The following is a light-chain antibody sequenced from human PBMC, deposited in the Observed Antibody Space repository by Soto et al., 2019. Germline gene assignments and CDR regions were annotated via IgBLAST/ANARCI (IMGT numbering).Light chain of an antibody. CDR3: SSYTRTDTVV. Sequence: QSALTQPASVSGSPGQSITISCTGTSSDVGGYTYVSWYQQHPGKAPKLMIYEVSERPSGVSDRFSGSKSGNTASLTISGLQAEDEADYYCSSYTRTDTVVFGGWTQLTVL. J-gene: IGLJ2*01. V-gene: IGLV2-14*01. CDR2: EVS. CDR1: SSDVGGYTY.